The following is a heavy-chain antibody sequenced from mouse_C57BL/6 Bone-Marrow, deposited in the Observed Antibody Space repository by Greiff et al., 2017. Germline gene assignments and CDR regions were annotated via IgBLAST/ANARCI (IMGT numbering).Heavy chain of an antibody. D-gene: IGHD2-2*01. V-gene: IGHV1-81*01. CDR1: GYTFTSYG. CDR3: ARWNYGYDGRSFDY. J-gene: IGHJ2*01. CDR2: IYPRSGNT. Sequence: VQLQQSGAELARPGASVKLSCKASGYTFTSYGISWVKQRTGQGLEWIGEIYPRSGNTYYNEKFKGKATLTADKSSSTAYMELRSLTSEDSAVYFCARWNYGYDGRSFDYWGQGTTLTVSS.